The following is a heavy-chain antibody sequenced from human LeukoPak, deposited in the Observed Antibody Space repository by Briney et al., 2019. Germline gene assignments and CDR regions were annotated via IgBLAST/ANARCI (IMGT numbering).Heavy chain of an antibody. D-gene: IGHD5-18*01. CDR1: GGSISSYY. CDR3: ARGGRGYSYGRNWYFDL. V-gene: IGHV4-34*01. CDR2: INHSGST. J-gene: IGHJ2*01. Sequence: SETLSLTCTVSGGSISSYYWSWIRQPPGKGLEWIGEINHSGSTNYNPSLKSRVTISVDTSKNQFSLKLSSVTAADAAVYYCARGGRGYSYGRNWYFDLWGRGTLVTVSS.